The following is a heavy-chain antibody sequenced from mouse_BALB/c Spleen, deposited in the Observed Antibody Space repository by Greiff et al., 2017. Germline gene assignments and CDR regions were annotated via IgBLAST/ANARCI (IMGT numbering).Heavy chain of an antibody. D-gene: IGHD1-1*01. CDR3: ARWGSSDYFDY. CDR1: GYSFTGYF. CDR2: INPYNGDT. J-gene: IGHJ2*01. Sequence: VQLKQSGPELVKPGASVKISCKASGYSFTGYFMNWVMQSHGKSLEWIGRINPYNGDTFYNQKFKGKATLTVDKSSSTAHMELRSLASEDSAVYYCARWGSSDYFDYWGQGTTLTVSS. V-gene: IGHV1-20*02.